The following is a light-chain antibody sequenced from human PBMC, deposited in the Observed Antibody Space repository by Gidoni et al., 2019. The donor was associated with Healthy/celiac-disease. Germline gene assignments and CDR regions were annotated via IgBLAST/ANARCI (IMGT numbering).Light chain of an antibody. CDR3: QSYDSSLSAPYV. Sequence: QSVLTQPPSVSGAPRQRVTISCTGSSSNIGAGYDVHWYQQLPGTAPKLLIHGNSNRPSGVPDRFSGSKSGTSASLAITGLQAEDEADYYCQSYDSSLSAPYVFGTGTKVTVL. V-gene: IGLV1-40*01. J-gene: IGLJ1*01. CDR1: SSNIGAGYD. CDR2: GNS.